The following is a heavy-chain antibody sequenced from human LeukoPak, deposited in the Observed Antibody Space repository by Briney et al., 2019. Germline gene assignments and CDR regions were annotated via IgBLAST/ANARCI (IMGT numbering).Heavy chain of an antibody. CDR3: ARGYIAMDV. Sequence: GGSLRLSCAASGFTFDDYAMHWVRQAPGKGLEWVSGISWNSGSIGYADSVKGRFTISRDNSKNTLYLQMNSLRAEDTAVYYCARGYIAMDVWGQGTTVTVSS. V-gene: IGHV3-9*01. D-gene: IGHD2-2*02. CDR2: ISWNSGSI. CDR1: GFTFDDYA. J-gene: IGHJ6*02.